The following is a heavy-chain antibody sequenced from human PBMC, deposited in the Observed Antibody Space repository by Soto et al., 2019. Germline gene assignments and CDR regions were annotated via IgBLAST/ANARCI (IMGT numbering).Heavy chain of an antibody. Sequence: GGSLRLSCAASGFTFSNAWISWVRQAPGKGLEWVGRIKSKTDGGTTDYAAPVKGRFAISRDDSNNMVYLQMNSLKIEDTAVYYCTTDSYSTIIIVRFDYWGHGTLVTVSS. CDR2: IKSKTDGGTT. D-gene: IGHD3-22*01. J-gene: IGHJ4*01. CDR1: GFTFSNAW. CDR3: TTDSYSTIIIVRFDY. V-gene: IGHV3-15*07.